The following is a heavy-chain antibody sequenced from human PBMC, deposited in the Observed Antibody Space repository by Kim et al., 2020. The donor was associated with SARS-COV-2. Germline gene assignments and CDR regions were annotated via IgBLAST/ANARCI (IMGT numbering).Heavy chain of an antibody. Sequence: SETLSLTCTVTAASISSSTYYWGWVRQPPGKGLEWIATSFYSGMTYYNPPLLIRLNISMDMSKNPFSLTLTSVTAADTAIFYCVTFLSAPSRAWFDPWG. CDR3: VTFLSAPSRAWFDP. CDR1: AASISSSTYY. CDR2: SFYSGMT. V-gene: IGHV4-39*07. D-gene: IGHD3-16*02. J-gene: IGHJ5*02.